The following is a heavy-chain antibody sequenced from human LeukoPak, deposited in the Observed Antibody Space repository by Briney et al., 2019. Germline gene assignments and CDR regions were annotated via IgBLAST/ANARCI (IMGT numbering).Heavy chain of an antibody. Sequence: GGCLRLSYSASGFPFSSYAMHWVRQAPGKGLEYVSSISDSGGSTYYADSVKGRFTISRDNSKNTLYLQMSSLRAEDTAVYFCVRGYSFGPYGMDVWGQGTTVTVSS. CDR3: VRGYSFGPYGMDV. J-gene: IGHJ6*02. CDR2: ISDSGGST. V-gene: IGHV3-64D*09. D-gene: IGHD2-15*01. CDR1: GFPFSSYA.